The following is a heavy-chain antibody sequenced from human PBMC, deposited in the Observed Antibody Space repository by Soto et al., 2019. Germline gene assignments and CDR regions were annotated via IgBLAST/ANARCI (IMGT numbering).Heavy chain of an antibody. CDR2: IIPVLNKI. Sequence: QVQLVQSGAEVKKPGSSVKVSCEASGDTFSNYTISWVRQVPGQGLAWMGRIIPVLNKINYAQKFQGRVTFTANKSTYTVYMELSGLRSEDAAVFCCVRAHTGYEPSYDSWGQGTVVTVSS. D-gene: IGHD5-12*01. CDR1: GDTFSNYT. J-gene: IGHJ4*02. CDR3: VRAHTGYEPSYDS. V-gene: IGHV1-69*02.